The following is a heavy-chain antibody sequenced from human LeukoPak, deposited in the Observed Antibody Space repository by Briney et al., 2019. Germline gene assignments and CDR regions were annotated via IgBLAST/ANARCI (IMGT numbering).Heavy chain of an antibody. CDR1: GFTFSRYF. J-gene: IGHJ4*02. Sequence: TGGSLRLSCAASGFTFSRYFMSWVRRAPGKGLEWVASINQDGSEKYYVDSVRGRFTISRDNAKNSLYLQMNSLRAEDTAVYYCARRGLYCSGGTCYFGFWGQGTLVTVSS. CDR3: ARRGLYCSGGTCYFGF. D-gene: IGHD2-15*01. V-gene: IGHV3-7*05. CDR2: INQDGSEK.